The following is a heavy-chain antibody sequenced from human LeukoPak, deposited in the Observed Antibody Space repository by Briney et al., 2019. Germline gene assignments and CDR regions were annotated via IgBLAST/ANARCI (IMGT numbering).Heavy chain of an antibody. D-gene: IGHD2-2*01. CDR1: GFTVSSNY. V-gene: IGHV3-9*01. CDR2: ISWNSGSI. CDR3: AKDMAPYQLLPFDY. J-gene: IGHJ4*02. Sequence: PGGSLRLSCAASGFTVSSNYMSWVRQAPGKGLEWVSSISWNSGSIGYADSVKGRFTISRDNAKNSLYLQMNSLRAEDTALYYCAKDMAPYQLLPFDYWGQGTLVTVSS.